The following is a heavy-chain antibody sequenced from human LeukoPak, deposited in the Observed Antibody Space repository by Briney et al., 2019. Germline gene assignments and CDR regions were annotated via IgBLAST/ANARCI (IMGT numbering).Heavy chain of an antibody. V-gene: IGHV1-18*01. Sequence: ASVQVTCKTSGYTFATYDNTWVRQAPGQGLEWMGLVSAYIGNTFYAQNLQDRVTMTTDASTSTAYMELRNLESDDTAVYYCARGQVYLDYWGQGALVTVSS. CDR1: GYTFATYD. J-gene: IGHJ4*02. CDR2: VSAYIGNT. CDR3: ARGQVYLDY.